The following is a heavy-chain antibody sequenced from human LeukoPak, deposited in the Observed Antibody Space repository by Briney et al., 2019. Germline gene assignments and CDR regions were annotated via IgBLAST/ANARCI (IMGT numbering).Heavy chain of an antibody. CDR2: IYYSGST. J-gene: IGHJ4*02. V-gene: IGHV4-39*07. D-gene: IGHD2-8*01. CDR3: ARESFTKRRYFDY. Sequence: SETLSLTCTVSGGSISSSSYYWGWIRQPPGKGLEWIGSIYYSGSTYYNPSLKSRVTISVDTSKNQFSLKLSSVTAADTAVYYCARESFTKRRYFDYWGQGTLVTVSS. CDR1: GGSISSSSYY.